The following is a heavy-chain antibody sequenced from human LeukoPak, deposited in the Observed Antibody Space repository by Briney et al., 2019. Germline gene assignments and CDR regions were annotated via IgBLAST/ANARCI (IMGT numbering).Heavy chain of an antibody. CDR1: GYSFSTYW. J-gene: IGHJ3*02. Sequence: GESLKISCRGSGYSFSTYWIAWARQMPGKGLEWMGIIYPGDSDTRYSPSFQGQVTISADKSINTAYLRWSSLKASDTAIYYCARLETTVSAFDIWGQGTMVTVSS. CDR2: IYPGDSDT. V-gene: IGHV5-51*01. CDR3: ARLETTVSAFDI. D-gene: IGHD4-17*01.